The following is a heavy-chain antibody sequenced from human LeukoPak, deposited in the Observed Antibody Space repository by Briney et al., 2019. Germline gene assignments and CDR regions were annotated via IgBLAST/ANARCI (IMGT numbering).Heavy chain of an antibody. Sequence: GGSLRLSCSASGFTFSSYAMHWVRQAPGKGLEYVSAISSNGGSTYYADSVKGRFTVSRDNSKNTLYLQMSSLRAEDTAVHYCVKATPGDSSGYYYPFRSWGQGTLVTVSS. CDR1: GFTFSSYA. CDR3: VKATPGDSSGYYYPFRS. D-gene: IGHD3-22*01. V-gene: IGHV3-64D*09. J-gene: IGHJ5*02. CDR2: ISSNGGST.